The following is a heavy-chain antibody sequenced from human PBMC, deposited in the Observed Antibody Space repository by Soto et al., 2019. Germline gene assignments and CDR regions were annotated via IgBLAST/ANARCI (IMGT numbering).Heavy chain of an antibody. CDR3: AASTFLSGVSGYFHLDF. V-gene: IGHV1-69*06. D-gene: IGHD3-3*01. CDR2: LIPIYDSP. J-gene: IGHJ4*02. Sequence: QVHLVQSGTEVKKPGSSVKVSCKASGDTFNNYAISWVRQAPGQGLQWMGGLIPIYDSPSYAQGSHNRVTITADRSTSTAHLGRNGLTSEDTAVYYCAASTFLSGVSGYFHLDFWGQGPLVTVSS. CDR1: GDTFNNYA.